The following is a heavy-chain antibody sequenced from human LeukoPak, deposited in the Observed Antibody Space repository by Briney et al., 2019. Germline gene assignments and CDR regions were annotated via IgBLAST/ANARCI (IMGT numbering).Heavy chain of an antibody. CDR2: IKQDGSEK. V-gene: IGHV3-7*01. J-gene: IGHJ3*02. CDR1: GFTFSSYW. Sequence: GGSLRLSCAASGFTFSSYWMSWVRQAPGKGLEWVANIKQDGSEKYYVDSVKGRFTISRDNAKNSLYLQMNSLRAEDAAVYYCARFRWIQLWLIKDAFDIWGQGTMVTVSS. D-gene: IGHD5-18*01. CDR3: ARFRWIQLWLIKDAFDI.